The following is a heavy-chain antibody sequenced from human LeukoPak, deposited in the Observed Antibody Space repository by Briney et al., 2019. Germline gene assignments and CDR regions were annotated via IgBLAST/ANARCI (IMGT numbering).Heavy chain of an antibody. CDR1: GFTFSTYA. V-gene: IGHV3-30*04. CDR3: AKGYYEIDDALDI. J-gene: IGHJ3*02. CDR2: ISYDGRNK. Sequence: GGSLRLSCAVSGFTFSTYAMHWVRQAPGKGLEWVAFISYDGRNKYYADSVKGRFTISRDNSKNTLFLQMNSLRAEDTAVYYCAKGYYEIDDALDIWGQGTMVTVSS. D-gene: IGHD3-9*01.